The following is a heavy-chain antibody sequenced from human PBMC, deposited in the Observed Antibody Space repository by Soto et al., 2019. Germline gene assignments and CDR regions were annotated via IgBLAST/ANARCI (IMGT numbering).Heavy chain of an antibody. CDR3: GCRVEDISYDYYGMDV. CDR1: GGSIISNNW. CDR2: IHHHESA. J-gene: IGHJ6*02. V-gene: IGHV4-4*02. Sequence: PSETLSLTCAVSGGSIISNNWWSWVRQAPGKGLEWIGEIHHHESANYNPSLKSRVSISVDKSKNEFSLKVRSVTVADTAVYYCGCRVEDISYDYYGMDVWGQGTTVTVSS. D-gene: IGHD2-15*01.